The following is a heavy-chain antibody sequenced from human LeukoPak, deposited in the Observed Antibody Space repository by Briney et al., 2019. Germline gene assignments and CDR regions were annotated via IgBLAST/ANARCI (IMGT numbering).Heavy chain of an antibody. J-gene: IGHJ3*02. D-gene: IGHD3-10*01. Sequence: QPGGSLRLSCAASGFTFSSYDMNWVRQAPGKGLEWISYISRSSSTLYYADSVKGRFTISRDSAKNSLYLQMNSLRDDDTAVYYCAKSRGPGVDAFDIWGQGTMVTVSS. CDR1: GFTFSSYD. V-gene: IGHV3-48*02. CDR3: AKSRGPGVDAFDI. CDR2: ISRSSSTL.